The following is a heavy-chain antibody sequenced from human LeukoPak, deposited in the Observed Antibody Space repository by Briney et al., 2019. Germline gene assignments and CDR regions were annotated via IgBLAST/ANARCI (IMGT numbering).Heavy chain of an antibody. CDR3: ARDKYSGSFDY. D-gene: IGHD5-12*01. CDR2: IDPNSGGT. CDR1: GYTFTGYY. V-gene: IGHV1-2*02. J-gene: IGHJ4*02. Sequence: ASVKVSCKTSGYTFTGYYIHLLRQAPGQGLEWMAWIDPNSGGTNYAHKFQGRVTMTRDTSISTAYMEVSSLSSDDTAVYYCARDKYSGSFDYWGQGTLVTVSS.